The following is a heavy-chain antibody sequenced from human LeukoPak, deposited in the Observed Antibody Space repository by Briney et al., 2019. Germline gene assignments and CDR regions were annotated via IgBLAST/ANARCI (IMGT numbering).Heavy chain of an antibody. CDR2: IYRGGST. CDR1: GFTFSNNW. Sequence: TGGSLRLSCAASGFTFSNNWMTWVGQAPGKGLEGGSVIYRGGSTYYADSVKGRFTISRDNSKNTLYLQMNSRSAEDTAVYSCARPYDYGSGTVSRDSWGPGTLVTVSS. CDR3: ARPYDYGSGTVSRDS. V-gene: IGHV3-66*04. J-gene: IGHJ4*02. D-gene: IGHD3-10*01.